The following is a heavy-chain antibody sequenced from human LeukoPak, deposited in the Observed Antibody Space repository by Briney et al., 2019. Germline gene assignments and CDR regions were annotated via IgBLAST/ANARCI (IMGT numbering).Heavy chain of an antibody. CDR2: ISSSSSTI. CDR3: ARGTRRDGYNSSPSYFDY. D-gene: IGHD5-24*01. V-gene: IGHV3-48*04. Sequence: GGSLRLSCAVSGFTFSSYSMNWVRRAPGKGLEWVSYISSSSSTIYYADSVKGRFTISRDNAKNSLYLQMNSLRAEDTAVYYCARGTRRDGYNSSPSYFDYWGQGTLVTVSS. CDR1: GFTFSSYS. J-gene: IGHJ4*02.